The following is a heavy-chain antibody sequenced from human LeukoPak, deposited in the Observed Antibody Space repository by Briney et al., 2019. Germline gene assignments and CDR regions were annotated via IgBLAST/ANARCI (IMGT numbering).Heavy chain of an antibody. D-gene: IGHD3-16*02. CDR1: GYTFTSYD. V-gene: IGHV1-8*01. J-gene: IGHJ5*02. CDR2: MNPNSGNT. Sequence: ASVKVSCKASGYTFTSYDINWVRQATGQGLEWMGWMNPNSGNTGYAQKFQGRVTMTRNTSISTAYMELSRLRSDDTAVYYCARGYDYVWGSYRYNWFDPWGQGTLVTVSS. CDR3: ARGYDYVWGSYRYNWFDP.